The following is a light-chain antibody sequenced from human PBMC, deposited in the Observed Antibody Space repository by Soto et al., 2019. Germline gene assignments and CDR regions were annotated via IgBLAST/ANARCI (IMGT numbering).Light chain of an antibody. CDR2: DTS. CDR3: QQRSSWPLT. J-gene: IGKJ1*01. CDR1: QSVSRF. Sequence: EIALTQSPATLSLSPGERATLSCRASQSVSRFFAWYQQKPGQAPRLLIYDTSNRATGIPARFSGSGSGTDFTLTISSLEPEDFAIYYCQQRSSWPLTFGQGTRVEIK. V-gene: IGKV3-11*01.